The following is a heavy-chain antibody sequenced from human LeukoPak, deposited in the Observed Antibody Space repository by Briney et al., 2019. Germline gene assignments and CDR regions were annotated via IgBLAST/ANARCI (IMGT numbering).Heavy chain of an antibody. CDR3: AKDYYGSGSPRSDY. J-gene: IGHJ4*02. Sequence: GGSLRLSCVGSGFAFSFYAMTWVRQAPGKGLEWVSAIGGSGSGTHYADSVEGRFTISRDNSKNTLYLQMNSLRVEDTAVYYCAKDYYGSGSPRSDYWGQGTLVTVSS. D-gene: IGHD3-10*01. CDR1: GFAFSFYA. CDR2: IGGSGSGT. V-gene: IGHV3-23*01.